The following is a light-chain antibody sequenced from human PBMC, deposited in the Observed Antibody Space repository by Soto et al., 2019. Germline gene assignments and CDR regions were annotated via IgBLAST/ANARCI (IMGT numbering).Light chain of an antibody. CDR3: QECGTPET. CDR1: QSISSRS. CDR2: GAS. V-gene: IGKV3-20*01. J-gene: IGKJ4*01. Sequence: EIVLTQSPGTLSLSPGERVTLSCRASQSISSRSLSWFQQKPSPAPRLLIDGASNRLTGIPYSCSGSGSGIDFTLTITRLEAEDSALYYWQECGTPETFGGGTKVEI.